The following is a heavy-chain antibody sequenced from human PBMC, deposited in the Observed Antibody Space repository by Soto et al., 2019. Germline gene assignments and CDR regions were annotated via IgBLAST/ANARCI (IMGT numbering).Heavy chain of an antibody. D-gene: IGHD3-22*01. CDR1: GGSISSSSYY. V-gene: IGHV4-39*01. J-gene: IGHJ2*01. Sequence: QLQLQESGPGLVKPSETLSLTCTVSGGSISSSSYYWGWIRQPPGKGLEWIGSIYYSGSTYYNPSHKSRVTISVDTSKNQFSLKLSSVTAADTAVYYCARPGDYYDSSGYYPHWYFDLWGRGTLVTVSS. CDR3: ARPGDYYDSSGYYPHWYFDL. CDR2: IYYSGST.